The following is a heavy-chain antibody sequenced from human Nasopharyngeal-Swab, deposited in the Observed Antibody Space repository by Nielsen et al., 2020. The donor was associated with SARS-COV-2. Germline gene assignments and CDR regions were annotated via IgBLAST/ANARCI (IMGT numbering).Heavy chain of an antibody. J-gene: IGHJ6*02. Sequence: GGSLRLSCAASGFTFSSYAMSWVRQAPGKGLEWVSAISGSGGSTYYADSVKGRLTISRDNSKNTLYLQMNSLRAEDTAVYYCAKDLRSSSRGGMDVWGQGTTVTVSS. D-gene: IGHD6-13*01. V-gene: IGHV3-23*01. CDR3: AKDLRSSSRGGMDV. CDR2: ISGSGGST. CDR1: GFTFSSYA.